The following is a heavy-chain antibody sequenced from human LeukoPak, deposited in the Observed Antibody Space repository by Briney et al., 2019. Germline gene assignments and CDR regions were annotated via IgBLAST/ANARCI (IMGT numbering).Heavy chain of an antibody. Sequence: GGSLGLSCAASGFTFSSYGMHWVRQAPGEGLEWVAFIRYDGSNKYYADSVKGRFTISRDNSKNTLYLQMNSLRAEDTAVYYCLDVIAAARDYWGQGTLVTASS. D-gene: IGHD6-13*01. V-gene: IGHV3-30*02. CDR1: GFTFSSYG. CDR2: IRYDGSNK. J-gene: IGHJ4*02. CDR3: LDVIAAARDY.